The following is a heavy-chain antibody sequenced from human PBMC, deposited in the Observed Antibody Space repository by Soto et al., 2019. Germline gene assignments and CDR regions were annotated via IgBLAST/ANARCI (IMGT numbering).Heavy chain of an antibody. D-gene: IGHD3-22*01. V-gene: IGHV5-10-1*01. CDR2: IDPSDSQT. Sequence: GESLKISCKGSGYSFAGYWIAWVRQKPGKGLEWMGRIDPSDSQTYYSPSFRGHVTISVTKSITTVFLQWSSLRASDTAMYYCARQIYDSDTGPNFQYYFDSWGQGTPVTVSS. CDR3: ARQIYDSDTGPNFQYYFDS. J-gene: IGHJ4*02. CDR1: GYSFAGYW.